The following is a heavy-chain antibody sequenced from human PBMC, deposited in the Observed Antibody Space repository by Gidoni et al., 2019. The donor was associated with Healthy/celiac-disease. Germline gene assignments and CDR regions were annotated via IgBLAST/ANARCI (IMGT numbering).Heavy chain of an antibody. D-gene: IGHD2-15*01. Sequence: QVQLQQWGAGLLKPSETLSLTCAVYGGSFSGYYCSWIRQSPGTGLEWIGEINHSGNTNYNPSLKSRVTISVDTSKNQFSLKLSSVTAADTAVYYCARDCSGGSCYYYYGMDVWGQGTTVTVSS. CDR1: GGSFSGYY. CDR3: ARDCSGGSCYYYYGMDV. CDR2: INHSGNT. V-gene: IGHV4-34*01. J-gene: IGHJ6*02.